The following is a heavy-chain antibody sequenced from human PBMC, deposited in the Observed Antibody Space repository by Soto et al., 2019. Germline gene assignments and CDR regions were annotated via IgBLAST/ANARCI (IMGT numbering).Heavy chain of an antibody. CDR3: ARDYYDSSGYYRYYFDY. CDR2: ISAYNGNT. D-gene: IGHD3-22*01. V-gene: IGHV1-18*04. CDR1: GYTFTSYG. Sequence: QVQLVQSGAEVKKPGASVKVSCKASGYTFTSYGISWVRQAPGQGLEWMGWISAYNGNTNYAQKFQGRVTITADESTSTAYMELSSLRSEDTAVYYCARDYYDSSGYYRYYFDYWGQGTLVTVSS. J-gene: IGHJ4*02.